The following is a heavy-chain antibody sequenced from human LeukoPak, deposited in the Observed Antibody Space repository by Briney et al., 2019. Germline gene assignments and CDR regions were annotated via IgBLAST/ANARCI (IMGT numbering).Heavy chain of an antibody. CDR2: ISSSSSYT. J-gene: IGHJ5*02. CDR1: GFTFSDYY. D-gene: IGHD3-10*01. V-gene: IGHV3-11*05. CDR3: ARELMGRFGGDNWFDP. Sequence: GGSLRLSCAASGFTFSDYYMSWIRQAPGKGLEWVSYISSSSSYTNYADSVKGRFTISRDNAKNSLYLQMNSLRAEDTAVYYCARELMGRFGGDNWFDPWGQGTLVTVSS.